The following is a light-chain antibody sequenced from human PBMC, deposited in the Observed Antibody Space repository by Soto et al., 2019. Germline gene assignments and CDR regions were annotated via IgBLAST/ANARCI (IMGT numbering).Light chain of an antibody. CDR3: QQYDKWPYT. J-gene: IGKJ2*01. Sequence: EIVLTQSPATLSVSPGEGATLSCRTSQIIGTNLAWYQQKPGQAPRLLIYGAFIRAPGFPVRFRVTGSGSEFTLTISSLQSEDGALYFCQQYDKWPYTFGQGTKVDIK. CDR2: GAF. V-gene: IGKV3-15*01. CDR1: QIIGTN.